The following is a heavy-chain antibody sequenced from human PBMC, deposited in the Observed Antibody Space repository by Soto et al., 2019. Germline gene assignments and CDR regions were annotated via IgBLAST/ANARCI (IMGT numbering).Heavy chain of an antibody. CDR2: ISSSTSYI. CDR1: GFIFSSST. CDR3: TRAGVLLVPANKVWFDS. Sequence: PGGSLRLSCAASGFIFSSSTMNWVRQAPGKGLEWVSSISSSTSYIYYADSVKGRFTISRDNVEKSLYLQMNNLRPEDTAVYYYTRAGVLLVPANKVWFDSWGQGTLVTVSS. D-gene: IGHD2-2*01. J-gene: IGHJ5*01. V-gene: IGHV3-21*01.